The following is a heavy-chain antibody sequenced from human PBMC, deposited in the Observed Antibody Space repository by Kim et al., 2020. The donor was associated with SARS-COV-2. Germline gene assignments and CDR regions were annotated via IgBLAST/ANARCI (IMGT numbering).Heavy chain of an antibody. J-gene: IGHJ6*02. CDR2: FDPEDGET. Sequence: ASVKVSCKVSGYTLTELSRHWVRQAPGKGLDWMGGFDPEDGETIYARKFQGRVTMTEDTSTDTAYMELSSLRSEDTAVYYCATGQTIVVVPAAIRSYYYYYGMDVWGQGTTVTVSS. CDR1: GYTLTELS. V-gene: IGHV1-24*01. D-gene: IGHD2-2*01. CDR3: ATGQTIVVVPAAIRSYYYYYGMDV.